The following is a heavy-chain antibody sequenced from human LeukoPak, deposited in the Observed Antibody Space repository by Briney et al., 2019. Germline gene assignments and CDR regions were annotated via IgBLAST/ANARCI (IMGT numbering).Heavy chain of an antibody. CDR3: ARESYSDGSGYYYWLDY. D-gene: IGHD3-22*01. CDR2: ISGSSSTI. V-gene: IGHV3-48*02. J-gene: IGHJ4*02. Sequence: PGGSLRLTCAASGFTFSSYCMNWVRQAPGKGLQWVSYISGSSSTIYYADSVRGRFTISRDNAKNSLYLQMNSLRDEDTAVYYCARESYSDGSGYYYWLDYWGQGTLVTVSS. CDR1: GFTFSSYC.